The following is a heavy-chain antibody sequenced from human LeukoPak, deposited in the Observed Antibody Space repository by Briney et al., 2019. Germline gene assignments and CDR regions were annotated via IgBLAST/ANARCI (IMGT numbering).Heavy chain of an antibody. Sequence: ASETLSLTCTVSGGSISSYYWSWIRQPPGKGLEWIGSIYYSGSTYYNPSLKSRVTISVDTSKNQFSLKLSSVTAADTAVYYCARDVYGRATNWFDPWGQGTLVTVSS. CDR1: GGSISSYY. D-gene: IGHD1-26*01. CDR3: ARDVYGRATNWFDP. J-gene: IGHJ5*02. CDR2: IYYSGST. V-gene: IGHV4-39*07.